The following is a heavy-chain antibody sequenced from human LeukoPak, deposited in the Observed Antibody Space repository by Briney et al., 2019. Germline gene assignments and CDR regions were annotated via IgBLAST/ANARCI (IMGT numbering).Heavy chain of an antibody. J-gene: IGHJ4*02. Sequence: GGSLTLSCVASGFTFNNYAMSWVRQAPGKGLEWVSRISGSGPSTDYTDAVKGRFIISRDKSKNTLHLQMNSLRAEDTALYYCARLPTFYYDSSGYHYDYWGQGTLVTVSS. D-gene: IGHD3-22*01. CDR2: ISGSGPST. V-gene: IGHV3-23*01. CDR3: ARLPTFYYDSSGYHYDY. CDR1: GFTFNNYA.